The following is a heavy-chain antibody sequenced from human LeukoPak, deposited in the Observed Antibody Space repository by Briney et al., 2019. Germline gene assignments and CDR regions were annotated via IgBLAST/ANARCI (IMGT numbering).Heavy chain of an antibody. D-gene: IGHD3-16*02. V-gene: IGHV3-74*01. CDR3: ARVLYDYVWGSYPTYYFDY. CDR2: INSDGSST. CDR1: GFTFSSYE. J-gene: IGHJ4*02. Sequence: GSLRLSCAASGFTFSSYEMHWVRQAPGKGLVWVSRINSDGSSTSYADSVKGRFTVSRDNAKNTLYLQMNSLRAEDTAVYYCARVLYDYVWGSYPTYYFDYWGQGTLVTVSS.